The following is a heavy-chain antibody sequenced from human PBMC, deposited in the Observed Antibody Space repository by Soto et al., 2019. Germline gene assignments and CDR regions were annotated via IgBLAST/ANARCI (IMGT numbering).Heavy chain of an antibody. V-gene: IGHV1-3*04. CDR2: ISTGNGNT. J-gene: IGHJ4*02. CDR1: GYTFTDYA. CDR3: PNGSQMWTPAF. Sequence: ASVKVSCKASGYTFTDYAMHWVRQAPGQRLEWMGWISTGNGNTKYAQKFQGRVTITRDTSATKDFMELSGLRSEDTAVYYCPNGSQMWTPAFWAQGTLVTVSS. D-gene: IGHD2-21*01.